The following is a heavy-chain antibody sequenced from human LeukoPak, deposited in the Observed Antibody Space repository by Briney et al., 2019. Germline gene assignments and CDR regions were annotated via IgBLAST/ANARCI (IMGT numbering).Heavy chain of an antibody. CDR2: IYYSGST. Sequence: PAETLSLTCTVSGGSISRGAHYWYWIRQHPWEGLEWIEYIYYSGSTYYNPSLKSRVTISVDTSKNQFSLRLTSVTAADTAVYYCARERAAAVDHWGQGTLVTVSS. D-gene: IGHD6-13*01. CDR1: GGSISRGAHY. J-gene: IGHJ4*02. CDR3: ARERAAAVDH. V-gene: IGHV4-31*03.